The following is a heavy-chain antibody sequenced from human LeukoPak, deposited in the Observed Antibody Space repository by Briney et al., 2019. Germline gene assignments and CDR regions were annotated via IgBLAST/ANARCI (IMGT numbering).Heavy chain of an antibody. D-gene: IGHD3-22*01. V-gene: IGHV3-7*01. CDR2: IKQDGSEK. CDR3: ARDKYYDRYFDS. Sequence: GGSLRLSCAGSGFTFNNNWMSWVREAPGKGLEWVANIKQDGSEKYYVDSVKGRFTISRDNAKNSLSLQMNSLRAEDTAVYYCARDKYYDRYFDSWGQGTLVTVSS. CDR1: GFTFNNNW. J-gene: IGHJ4*02.